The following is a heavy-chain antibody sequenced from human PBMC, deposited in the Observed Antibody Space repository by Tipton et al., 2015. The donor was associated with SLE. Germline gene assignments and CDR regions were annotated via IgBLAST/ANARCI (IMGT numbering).Heavy chain of an antibody. Sequence: SLRLSCVVSGFTFSGYSMDWVRQAPGKGLEWVSYISSGGINTHNADSVKGRFTISRHNSKNTVYLQMNSLRVEDTAVYYCARDPYGHGAFDIWGQGTLVTVSS. CDR2: ISSGGINT. CDR3: ARDPYGHGAFDI. J-gene: IGHJ3*02. V-gene: IGHV3-48*01. D-gene: IGHD4-17*01. CDR1: GFTFSGYS.